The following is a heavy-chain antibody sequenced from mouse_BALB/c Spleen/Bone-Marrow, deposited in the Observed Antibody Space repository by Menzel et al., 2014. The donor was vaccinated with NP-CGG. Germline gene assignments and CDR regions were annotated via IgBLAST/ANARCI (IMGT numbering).Heavy chain of an antibody. D-gene: IGHD1-1*01. J-gene: IGHJ4*01. V-gene: IGHV4-1*02. Sequence: EVKLVESGGGLVQPGGSLKLSCAASGFDFSRYWMGWVRQAPGRGLKWIREINPDSSTINYTPSLKDKFIISRDNAKNALYLQMSKVRSEDTALYYCARLGYYGMMAYWGQGTSVTVSS. CDR2: INPDSSTI. CDR1: GFDFSRYW. CDR3: ARLGYYGMMAY.